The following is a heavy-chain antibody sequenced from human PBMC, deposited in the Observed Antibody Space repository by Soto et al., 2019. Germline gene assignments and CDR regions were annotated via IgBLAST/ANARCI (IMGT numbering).Heavy chain of an antibody. V-gene: IGHV3-23*01. CDR2: ISGSGGST. Sequence: EVQLLESGGGSVQPGGSLRLSCAASGFTFSSYAMSCVRQAPGKGLEWVSAISGSGGSTYYADSVKGRFTISRDNSKNTLYLQMNSLRAEDTAVYYCAKDRQYQLPPLQLDYWGQGTLVTVSS. D-gene: IGHD2-2*01. J-gene: IGHJ4*02. CDR1: GFTFSSYA. CDR3: AKDRQYQLPPLQLDY.